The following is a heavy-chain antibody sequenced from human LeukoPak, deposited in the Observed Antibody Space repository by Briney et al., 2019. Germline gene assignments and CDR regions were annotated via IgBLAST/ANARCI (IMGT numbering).Heavy chain of an antibody. CDR2: INHSGST. J-gene: IGHJ5*02. CDR3: ARGSRT. D-gene: IGHD1-14*01. Sequence: SETLSLTCAVYGVSFSGYYLSWIRQPPGKGLEWIGEINHSGSTNYNPSLKSRVTISVDTSKNQFSLKLSSVTAADTAVYYCARGSRTWGQGTLVTVSS. V-gene: IGHV4-34*01. CDR1: GVSFSGYY.